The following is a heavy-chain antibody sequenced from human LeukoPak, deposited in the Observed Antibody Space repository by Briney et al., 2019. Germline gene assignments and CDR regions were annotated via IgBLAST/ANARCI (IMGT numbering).Heavy chain of an antibody. J-gene: IGHJ4*02. Sequence: ASVKVSCKASGYTFTGYYMHWVRQAPGQGLEWMGRINPNSGGTNYAQKFQGRVTMTRDTSISTAYMELSRLRSDDTALYYCARSRLRFLEWLSDTLDYWGQGTLVTVSS. D-gene: IGHD3-3*01. CDR3: ARSRLRFLEWLSDTLDY. CDR2: INPNSGGT. CDR1: GYTFTGYY. V-gene: IGHV1-2*06.